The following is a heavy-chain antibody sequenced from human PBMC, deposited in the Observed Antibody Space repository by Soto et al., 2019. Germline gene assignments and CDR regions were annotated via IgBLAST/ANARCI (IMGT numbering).Heavy chain of an antibody. CDR1: GNTFTNYF. Sequence: ASGKVSCKASGNTFTNYFIHWGRQAPGQGLEWMGTIKPSGGHTTYSQNFLGRVTMARDTSTSTLYMELTSLTSDDTAVYYCARGGHVVVVTAAFDYWGQGTLVTVSS. J-gene: IGHJ4*02. V-gene: IGHV1-46*01. CDR3: ARGGHVVVVTAAFDY. D-gene: IGHD2-21*02. CDR2: IKPSGGHT.